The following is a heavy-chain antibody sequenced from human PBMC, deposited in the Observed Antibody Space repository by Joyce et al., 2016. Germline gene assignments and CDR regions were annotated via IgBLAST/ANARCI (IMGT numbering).Heavy chain of an antibody. J-gene: IGHJ1*01. CDR1: GGSLSGYY. Sequence: QVQLQEWGAGLLKPSETLSLTCAVYGGSLSGYYWSWIRQAPGMGPEWIGEVKDRGRTNYNPSLKSRATTSMDPSKNQFSLRLTTVTAADTAVYFCARARRGIILARGEMGEYLQHWGRGTVVIVSS. CDR3: ARARRGIILARGEMGEYLQH. CDR2: VKDRGRT. D-gene: IGHD3-10*01. V-gene: IGHV4-34*01.